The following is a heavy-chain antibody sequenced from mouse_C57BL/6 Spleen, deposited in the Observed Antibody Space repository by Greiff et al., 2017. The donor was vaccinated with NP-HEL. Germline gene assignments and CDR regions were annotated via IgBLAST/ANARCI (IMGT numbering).Heavy chain of an antibody. J-gene: IGHJ3*01. CDR1: GFTFSSYA. D-gene: IGHD2-4*01. CDR2: ISDGGSYT. Sequence: EVKLMESGGGLVKPGGSLKLSCAASGFTFSSYAMSWVRQTPEKRLEWVATISDGGSYTYYPDNVKGRFTISRDNAKNNLYLQMSHLKSEDTAMYYCARGRRDYDWFAYWGQGTLVTVSA. CDR3: ARGRRDYDWFAY. V-gene: IGHV5-4*03.